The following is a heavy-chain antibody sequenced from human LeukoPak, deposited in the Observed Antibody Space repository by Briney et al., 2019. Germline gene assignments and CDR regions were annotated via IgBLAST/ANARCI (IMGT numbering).Heavy chain of an antibody. D-gene: IGHD6-6*01. CDR1: GYTLTELS. CDR2: FDPEDGET. J-gene: IGHJ6*03. Sequence: ASVKVSCKVSGYTLTELSMHWVRQAPGKGLEWMGGFDPEDGETIYAQKFQGRVTITRNTSISTAYMELSSLRSEDTAVYYCARVPYSSSYYYFYMDVWGKGTTVTVSS. CDR3: ARVPYSSSYYYFYMDV. V-gene: IGHV1-24*01.